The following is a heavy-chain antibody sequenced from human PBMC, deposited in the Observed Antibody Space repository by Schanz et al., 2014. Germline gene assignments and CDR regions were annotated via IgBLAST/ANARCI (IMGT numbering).Heavy chain of an antibody. D-gene: IGHD3-9*01. CDR2: TSYDGSQK. Sequence: VQLVESGGVVAQPGGSLRLSCVASGFTFSSHSMNWVRQAPGQGLEWVAVTSYDGSQKYYTDSVKGRFTVSRDNSKNTLYLQLNSLRAEDTAVYYCARDDKRYFDWLSTFDLWGQGTMVAVSS. CDR3: ARDDKRYFDWLSTFDL. J-gene: IGHJ3*01. CDR1: GFTFSSHS. V-gene: IGHV3-30*03.